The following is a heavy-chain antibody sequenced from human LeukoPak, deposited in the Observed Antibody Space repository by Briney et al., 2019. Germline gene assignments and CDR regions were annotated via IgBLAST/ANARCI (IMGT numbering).Heavy chain of an antibody. J-gene: IGHJ4*02. D-gene: IGHD4-17*01. V-gene: IGHV4-59*01. CDR3: ATGYGDFRVEGRYFYS. CDR1: DGSITDYD. Sequence: SETLSFTCTVSDGSITDYDWSWVRQPPGKGVELIGHVHYSGTANYNPSLRSRVTISIETSKKHFFLKLNSGPAAYKAVYYCATGYGDFRVEGRYFYSWGQGTLVTVSS. CDR2: VHYSGTA.